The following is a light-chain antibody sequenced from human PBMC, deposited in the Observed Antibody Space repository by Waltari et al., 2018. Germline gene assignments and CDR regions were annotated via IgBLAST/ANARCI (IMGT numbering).Light chain of an antibody. Sequence: EIVLTQSPGTLSLSQGEGATLSCRTSQTIRTTYLAWYQQKPGQAPTLLIHGTFSRATGIPDRFTGSGSGTDFSLTISSLEAEDFATYYCQQYDISPLTFGGGTKVEIK. CDR1: QTIRTTY. CDR3: QQYDISPLT. CDR2: GTF. V-gene: IGKV3-20*01. J-gene: IGKJ4*01.